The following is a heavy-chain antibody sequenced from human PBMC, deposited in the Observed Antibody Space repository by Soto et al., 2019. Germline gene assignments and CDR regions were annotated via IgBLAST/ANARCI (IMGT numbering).Heavy chain of an antibody. CDR3: ATSYGNAWYTY. CDR1: GGSISSSSYY. CDR2: IYYSGST. V-gene: IGHV4-39*01. D-gene: IGHD6-13*01. Sequence: SETVCLTCTVSGGSISSSSYYWGWIRQPPGKGLEWIESIYYSGSTYYNPSLKSRVTISVDTSKNQFSLKLSSVTAADTAVYYCATSYGNAWYTYWGQGTQVTVSS. J-gene: IGHJ4*02.